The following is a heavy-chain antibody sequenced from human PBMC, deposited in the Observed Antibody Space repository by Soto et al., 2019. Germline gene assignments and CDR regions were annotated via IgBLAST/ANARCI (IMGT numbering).Heavy chain of an antibody. CDR2: IYGGLTT. J-gene: IGHJ6*02. Sequence: GGSLRLSCAASGFTVSSTYMTWVRQSPGKGLEWVSIIYGGLTTSYADSVKGRFAISRDNSKNTVFLQMNSLRAEDTAVYYCARDRIEAAGTPRFNYYYGMDVWGQGTTVTVSS. V-gene: IGHV3-53*01. CDR3: ARDRIEAAGTPRFNYYYGMDV. D-gene: IGHD6-13*01. CDR1: GFTVSSTY.